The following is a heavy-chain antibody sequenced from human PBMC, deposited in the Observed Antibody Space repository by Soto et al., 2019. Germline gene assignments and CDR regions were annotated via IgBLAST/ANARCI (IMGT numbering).Heavy chain of an antibody. CDR1: GLTFSDFG. V-gene: IGHV3-33*08. CDR2: IWYDGSNK. CDR3: ARDLSGDYGALDT. J-gene: IGHJ3*02. D-gene: IGHD4-17*01. Sequence: PGGSMRLSCAASGLTFSDFGLHWARQAPGKGLEWVAVIWYDGSNKVYADSVKGRFTISRDNSKNTLYLQMNSLRAEDTAVYYCARDLSGDYGALDTWGQGTMVTVSS.